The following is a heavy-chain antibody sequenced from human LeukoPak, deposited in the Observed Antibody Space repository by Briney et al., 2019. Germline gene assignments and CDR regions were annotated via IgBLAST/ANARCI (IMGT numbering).Heavy chain of an antibody. D-gene: IGHD4-23*01. Sequence: PGRSLRLSCAASGFTFSSYGMHWVRQAPGKGLEWVAGIWYDGSNKYYADSVKGRFTISRDNSKNTLYLQMNSLRAEDTAVYYCAKDQKGRLRWVFDYWGQGTLVTVSS. CDR1: GFTFSSYG. CDR2: IWYDGSNK. CDR3: AKDQKGRLRWVFDY. J-gene: IGHJ4*02. V-gene: IGHV3-33*06.